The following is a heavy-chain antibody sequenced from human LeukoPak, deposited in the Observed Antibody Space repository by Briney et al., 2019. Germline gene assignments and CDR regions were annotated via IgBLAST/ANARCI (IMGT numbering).Heavy chain of an antibody. J-gene: IGHJ5*02. CDR2: IYYSGST. CDR1: GGSMSPYH. V-gene: IGHV4-59*12. CDR3: ARADVFYSGYAP. D-gene: IGHD5-12*01. Sequence: SETLSLTCTVSGGSMSPYHWGWIRQPPGKGLEWTGYIYYSGSTNYNPSLKSRVTISVDTSKNQFSLKLSSVTAADTAVYYCARADVFYSGYAPWGQGTLVTVSS.